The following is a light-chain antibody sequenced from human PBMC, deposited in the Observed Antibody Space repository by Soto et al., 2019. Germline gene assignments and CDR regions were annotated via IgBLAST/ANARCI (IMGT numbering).Light chain of an antibody. CDR2: DVS. Sequence: QSVLTQPASVSGSPGQSIASSCTGTSSDVGGYNYVSWYQHHPGKAPKLMIYDVSNRPSGVSNRFSGSKSGNTASLTISGLQAEDEADYYCSSYTSSSTLGGVFGTGTKVTVL. CDR1: SSDVGGYNY. J-gene: IGLJ1*01. V-gene: IGLV2-14*03. CDR3: SSYTSSSTLGGV.